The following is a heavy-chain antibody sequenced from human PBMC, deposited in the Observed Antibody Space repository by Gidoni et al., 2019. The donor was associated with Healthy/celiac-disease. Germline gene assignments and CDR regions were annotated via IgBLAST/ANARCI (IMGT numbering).Heavy chain of an antibody. V-gene: IGHV3-48*03. CDR1: GSPLSSYE. D-gene: IGHD2-15*01. Sequence: EVQLVESGGGLVQPGGSLRLSCAAPGSPLSSYEMNWVRQAPGKGLEWVSYISSSGSTIYYADSVKGRFTISRDNAKNSLYLQMNSLRAEDTAVYYCARVGVGVVVAALDYWGQGTLVTVSS. CDR2: ISSSGSTI. J-gene: IGHJ4*02. CDR3: ARVGVGVVVAALDY.